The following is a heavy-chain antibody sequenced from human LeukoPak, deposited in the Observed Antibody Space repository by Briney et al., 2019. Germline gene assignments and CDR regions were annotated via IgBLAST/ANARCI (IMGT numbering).Heavy chain of an antibody. J-gene: IGHJ3*02. V-gene: IGHV4-59*01. CDR2: IYYSGST. D-gene: IGHD3-9*01. CDR3: ARENAHYDILTGYYYAFDI. Sequence: SETLSLTCTVSGGSISSYYWSWIRQPPGKGLEWIGYIYYSGSTNYNPSLKSRVTISVDTSKNQFSLKLSSVTAADTAVYYYARENAHYDILTGYYYAFDIWGQGTMVTVSS. CDR1: GGSISSYY.